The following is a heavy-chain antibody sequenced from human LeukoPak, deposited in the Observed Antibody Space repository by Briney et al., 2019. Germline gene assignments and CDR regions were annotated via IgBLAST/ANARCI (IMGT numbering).Heavy chain of an antibody. CDR1: GVTFSSYA. J-gene: IGHJ5*02. D-gene: IGHD2-2*01. V-gene: IGHV3-23*01. CDR3: AKGRRHTAMDWFDP. Sequence: PGGSLRLSCAASGVTFSSYAMSWVRQAPGKGLEWVSAISGSGGSTYYADSVRGRFTISRDNSKNTLYLQMNSLRAEGTAVYYCAKGRRHTAMDWFDPWGQGTLVTVSS. CDR2: ISGSGGST.